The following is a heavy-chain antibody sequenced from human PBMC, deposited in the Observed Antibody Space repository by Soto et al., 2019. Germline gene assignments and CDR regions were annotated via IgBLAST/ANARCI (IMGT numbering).Heavy chain of an antibody. CDR2: ISSSSSYT. CDR3: ARDASLGYCSSTSCYAFDY. D-gene: IGHD2-2*01. J-gene: IGHJ4*02. Sequence: QVQLVESGGGLVKPGGSLRLSCAASGFTFSDYYMSWIRQAPGKGLEWVSYISSSSSYTNYADSVKGRFTISRDNAKNSLYLQMNSLRAEDTAVYYCARDASLGYCSSTSCYAFDYWGQGTLVTVSS. V-gene: IGHV3-11*05. CDR1: GFTFSDYY.